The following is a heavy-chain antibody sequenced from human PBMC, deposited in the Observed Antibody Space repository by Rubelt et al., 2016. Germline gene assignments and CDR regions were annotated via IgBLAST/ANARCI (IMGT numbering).Heavy chain of an antibody. CDR2: INHSGST. CDR1: GGSFSGYY. CDR3: VRHVQHIYYYYYLDV. D-gene: IGHD2-2*01. V-gene: IGHV4-34*01. Sequence: QVQLQQWGAGLLKPSETLSLTCAVYGGSFSGYYWSWIRQPPGKGLEWIGEINHSGSTNYNPALKSLGIMSVDTSNDQVSLKLRALRAADTAVDYCVRHVQHIYYYYYLDVWGKGTTVTVSS. J-gene: IGHJ6*03.